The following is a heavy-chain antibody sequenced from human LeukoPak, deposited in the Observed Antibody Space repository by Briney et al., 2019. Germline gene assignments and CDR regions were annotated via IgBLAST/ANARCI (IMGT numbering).Heavy chain of an antibody. CDR3: ARVSSSFRSSYYYGMDV. CDR2: INHSGST. CDR1: GGSFSGYY. Sequence: SETLSLTCAVYGGSFSGYYWSWIRQPPGKGLEWIGEINHSGSTNYNPPLKSRVTISVDTPKNQFSLKLSSVTAADTAVYYCARVSSSFRSSYYYGMDVWGQGTTVTVSS. J-gene: IGHJ6*02. V-gene: IGHV4-34*01. D-gene: IGHD6-13*01.